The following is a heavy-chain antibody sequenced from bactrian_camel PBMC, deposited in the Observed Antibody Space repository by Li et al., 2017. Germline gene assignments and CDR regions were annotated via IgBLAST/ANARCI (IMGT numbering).Heavy chain of an antibody. CDR1: GYSHSNYC. V-gene: IGHV3S53*01. Sequence: HVQLVESGGGLVQPGGSLRLSCAASGYSHSNYCMGWFRQAPGKEREGVAAIDSDGITTYRDSVKGRFTISRDNAKRTVYLQMNSLKSEDTALYYCATVVGYGSSTGGPLSYWGQGTQVTVS. D-gene: IGHD6*01. J-gene: IGHJ4*01. CDR2: IDSDGIT. CDR3: ATVVGYGSSTGGPLSY.